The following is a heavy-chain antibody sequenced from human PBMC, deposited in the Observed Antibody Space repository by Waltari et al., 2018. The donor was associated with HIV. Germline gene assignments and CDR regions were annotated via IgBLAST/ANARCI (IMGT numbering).Heavy chain of an antibody. CDR3: ARAVQGYCSGGSCENYFDY. D-gene: IGHD2-15*01. CDR1: GGSISSSSYY. CDR2: IYYSGST. Sequence: QLQLQESGPGLVKPSETLSLTCTVSGGSISSSSYYWGWIRQPPGTGLEWIGSIYYSGSTYYNPSLKSRVIISVDTSKNQFSLKLSSVTAADTAVYYCARAVQGYCSGGSCENYFDYWGQGTLVTVSS. J-gene: IGHJ4*02. V-gene: IGHV4-39*01.